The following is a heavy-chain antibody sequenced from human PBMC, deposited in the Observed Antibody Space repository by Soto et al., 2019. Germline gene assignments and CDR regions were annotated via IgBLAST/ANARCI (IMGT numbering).Heavy chain of an antibody. CDR3: AREDILGARSFDY. V-gene: IGHV3-48*02. Sequence: GGSLRLSSAASRFTFSGYSMNWVRQAPGKGLEWVSYISSLSSPRYYAESVEGRFIISRDNAKNSLYLQMNSLRDEDTAVYFCAREDILGARSFDYWGQGTLVTVSS. CDR2: ISSLSSPR. CDR1: RFTFSGYS. D-gene: IGHD1-26*01. J-gene: IGHJ4*02.